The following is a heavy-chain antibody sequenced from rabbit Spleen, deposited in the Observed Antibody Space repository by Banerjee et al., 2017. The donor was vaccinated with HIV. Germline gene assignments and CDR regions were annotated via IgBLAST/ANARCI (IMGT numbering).Heavy chain of an antibody. D-gene: IGHD8-1*01. Sequence: QEQLVESGGGLVQPGGSLKLSCKASGFDFSNYGVSWVRQAPGKGLEWIACINAATGKPVYATWAKGRFTISRTSSTTVTLRMTSLTAADRATYFCARADSSYFDAFDPWGPGTLVTVS. CDR3: ARADSSYFDAFDP. CDR2: INAATGKP. V-gene: IGHV1S45*01. J-gene: IGHJ2*01. CDR1: GFDFSNYG.